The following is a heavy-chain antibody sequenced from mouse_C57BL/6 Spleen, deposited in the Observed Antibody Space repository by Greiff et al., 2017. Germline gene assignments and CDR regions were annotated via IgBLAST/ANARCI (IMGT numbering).Heavy chain of an antibody. CDR1: GYSITSGYY. CDR3: ARGERYDYDY. V-gene: IGHV3-6*01. CDR2: ISYDGSN. Sequence: EVKLMESGPGLVKPSQSLSLTCSVTGYSITSGYYWNWIRQFPGNKLEWMGYISYDGSNNYNPSLKNRISITRDTSKNQFFLKLNSVTTEDTATYYCARGERYDYDYWGQGTTLTVSS. J-gene: IGHJ2*01. D-gene: IGHD2-4*01.